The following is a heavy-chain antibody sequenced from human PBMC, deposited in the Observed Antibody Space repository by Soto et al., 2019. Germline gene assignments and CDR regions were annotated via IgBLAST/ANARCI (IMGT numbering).Heavy chain of an antibody. D-gene: IGHD2-8*01. Sequence: SETLSLTCTVSGGSISHYYWSWIRQSPGKGLEWIGYAYYSGSTDYNPSLKSRVTMSVDTSKNQVSLKLNSVTTADTAVYYCARDRSTYGGGGTGEVKENWFDPWGTGTLVTVSS. J-gene: IGHJ5*02. CDR3: ARDRSTYGGGGTGEVKENWFDP. CDR1: GGSISHYY. V-gene: IGHV4-59*01. CDR2: AYYSGST.